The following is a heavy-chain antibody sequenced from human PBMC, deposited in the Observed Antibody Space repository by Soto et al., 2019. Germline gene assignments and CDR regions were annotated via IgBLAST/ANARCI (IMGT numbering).Heavy chain of an antibody. J-gene: IGHJ4*02. D-gene: IGHD2-15*01. Sequence: EVQLVESGGGLVQPGGSLRLSCAASGFTFSTYWMHWVRQGPGRGLVWVSRISSAGSSTTYADSVKGRFTTSRDNSRKTLYLQMDSMRAEDTAIYYCARATGSNNTFDSWGQGTLVTVSS. CDR1: GFTFSTYW. CDR3: ARATGSNNTFDS. V-gene: IGHV3-74*01. CDR2: ISSAGSST.